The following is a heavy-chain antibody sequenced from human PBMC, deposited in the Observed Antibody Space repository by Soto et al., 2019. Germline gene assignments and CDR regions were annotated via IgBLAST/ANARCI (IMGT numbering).Heavy chain of an antibody. J-gene: IGHJ4*02. D-gene: IGHD7-27*01. V-gene: IGHV1-2*02. CDR2: INPNSGVT. CDR3: ARVGTTHLDS. CDR1: GYTFTDYF. Sequence: QVQLVQSGAELRTPGASLRVSCKASGYTFTDYFIHWVRQAPGQGLEWMGWINPNSGVTKYAQRLQGRVTLTRDSSISTAYLDLSRLTYDDTVVYYCARVGTTHLDSWGQGILVTVSS.